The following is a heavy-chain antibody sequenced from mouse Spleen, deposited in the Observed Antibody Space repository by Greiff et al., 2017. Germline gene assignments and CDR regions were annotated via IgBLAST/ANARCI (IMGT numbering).Heavy chain of an antibody. V-gene: IGHV1S22*01. Sequence: LQQPGSELVRPGASVKLSCKASGYTFTSYWMHWVKQRPGQGLEWIGNIYPGSGSTNYDEKFKSKATLTVDTSSSTAYMQLSSLTSEDSAVYYCTRVYDHWGQGTLVTVSA. J-gene: IGHJ3*01. CDR1: GYTFTSYW. D-gene: IGHD2-3*01. CDR2: IYPGSGST. CDR3: TRVYDH.